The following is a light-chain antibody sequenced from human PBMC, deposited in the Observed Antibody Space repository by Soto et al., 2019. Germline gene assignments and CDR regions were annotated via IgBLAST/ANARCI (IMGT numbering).Light chain of an antibody. V-gene: IGKV1-39*01. CDR2: AAS. CDR3: QQSYSTPRT. J-gene: IGKJ1*01. Sequence: DIQMTQSAATLSVSLGDRVTITCRASQNINSWLAWYQQKPGKAPKLLIYAASSLQSGVPSRFSGSGYGTDFNLTISSLQTEDFATYYCQQSYSTPRTFGQGTKVDIK. CDR1: QNINSW.